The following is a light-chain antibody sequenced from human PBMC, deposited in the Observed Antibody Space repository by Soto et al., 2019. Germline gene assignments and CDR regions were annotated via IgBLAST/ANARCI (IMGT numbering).Light chain of an antibody. J-gene: IGLJ3*02. V-gene: IGLV2-14*01. Sequence: QSALTQPASVSGSPGQSITISCTGTSSDVGGYNYVSWYQQHPGKAPKLMIYEVSNRPSGVSNRFSGSKSGNTASLTISGLQAEDEADYYCAAWDDSLSGWVFGGGTKVTVL. CDR2: EVS. CDR1: SSDVGGYNY. CDR3: AAWDDSLSGWV.